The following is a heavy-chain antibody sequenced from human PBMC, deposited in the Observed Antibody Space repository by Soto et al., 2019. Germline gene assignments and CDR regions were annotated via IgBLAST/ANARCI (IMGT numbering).Heavy chain of an antibody. D-gene: IGHD5-12*01. CDR2: INAGNGNT. CDR3: ARDPGLYSGFLDY. CDR1: GYTFTSYA. V-gene: IGHV1-3*01. J-gene: IGHJ4*02. Sequence: GASVKVSCKASGYTFTSYAMHWVRQAPGQRLEWMGWINAGNGNTKYSQKFQGRVTITRDTSASTAYMELSSLRSDDTAVYYCARDPGLYSGFLDYWGQGTLVTVSS.